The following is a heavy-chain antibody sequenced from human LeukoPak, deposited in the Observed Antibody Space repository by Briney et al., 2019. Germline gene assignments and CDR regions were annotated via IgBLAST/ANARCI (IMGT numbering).Heavy chain of an antibody. CDR2: LSGSGGGT. Sequence: GGSLRLSCAVTGITLSNYGMSWVRQAPGKGLEWVAGLSGSGGGTNYADSVQGRFTISRDNPKNTLYLQMNSLRAEDTAVYFCAKRGVVIRVFLVGFHKEAYYFDSWGQGTLVTVSS. CDR3: AKRGVVIRVFLVGFHKEAYYFDS. D-gene: IGHD3-10*01. V-gene: IGHV3-23*01. J-gene: IGHJ4*02. CDR1: GITLSNYG.